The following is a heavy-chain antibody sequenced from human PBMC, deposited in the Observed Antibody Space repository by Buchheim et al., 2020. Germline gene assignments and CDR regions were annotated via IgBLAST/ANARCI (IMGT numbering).Heavy chain of an antibody. Sequence: QLLLQESGPGLVKPSETLSLTCSVSDDSISSSDYYWGWIRQPPGKGLEWIGSIYNSGRTHYHPSLESRVSISVDTSKNQVSLKLTSVTAADTAVYYCARGFFYHSTDDFWGQG. CDR2: IYNSGRT. J-gene: IGHJ4*02. V-gene: IGHV4-39*07. CDR3: ARGFFYHSTDDF. D-gene: IGHD2-8*02. CDR1: DDSISSSDYY.